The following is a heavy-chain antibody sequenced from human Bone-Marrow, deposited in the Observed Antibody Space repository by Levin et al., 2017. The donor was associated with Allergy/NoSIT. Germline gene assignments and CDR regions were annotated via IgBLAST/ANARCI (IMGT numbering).Heavy chain of an antibody. CDR3: ARKIAVPFWTGYYTGLYYNYAMDV. D-gene: IGHD3/OR15-3a*01. CDR2: TSDDGNYK. J-gene: IGHJ6*02. V-gene: IGHV3-30*03. CDR1: EFTFSNYA. Sequence: GESLKISCAISEFTFSNYAMHWVRQTPGKGLEWLAVTSDDGNYKYYADAVKGRFTISRDNFKNILFLQMNSLRTEDTAVYYCARKIAVPFWTGYYTGLYYNYAMDVWGQGTTVTVSS.